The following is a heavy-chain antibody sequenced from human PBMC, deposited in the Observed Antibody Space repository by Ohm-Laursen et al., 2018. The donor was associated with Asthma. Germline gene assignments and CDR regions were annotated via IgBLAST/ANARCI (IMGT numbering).Heavy chain of an antibody. CDR3: ARIGPEWELPGREYSLHH. V-gene: IGHV3-7*01. CDR1: KFTFSSYA. D-gene: IGHD1-26*01. J-gene: IGHJ1*01. CDR2: IKRDGSEI. Sequence: SLRLSCAASKFTFSSYAMNWVRQAPGKGLEWVVNIKRDGSEIYYVDSVKGRFTISRDNVENSVYLQMNSLRAEDTALYYCARIGPEWELPGREYSLHHWGEGTLVTVSS.